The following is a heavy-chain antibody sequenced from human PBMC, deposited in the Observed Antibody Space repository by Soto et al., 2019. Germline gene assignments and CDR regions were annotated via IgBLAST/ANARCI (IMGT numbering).Heavy chain of an antibody. D-gene: IGHD6-19*01. CDR2: ISGSGGST. J-gene: IGHJ4*02. V-gene: IGHV3-23*01. CDR1: GFTFSSYA. CDR3: AKGSELAGTSY. Sequence: EVQQLESGGGLVQPGGSLRLSCAASGFTFSSYAMSWVRQAPGKGLEWVSAISGSGGSTYYADSVKGRFTISRDNSKNTLYLQMNTLRAEDTAVYYCAKGSELAGTSYWGQGTLVTVSS.